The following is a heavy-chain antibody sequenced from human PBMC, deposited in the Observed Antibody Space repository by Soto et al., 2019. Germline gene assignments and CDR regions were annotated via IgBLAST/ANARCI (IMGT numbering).Heavy chain of an antibody. V-gene: IGHV1-2*02. CDR1: GYTFTGYY. J-gene: IGHJ5*02. CDR3: ARDFGYCSSTSCWYFDP. Sequence: ASVKVSCKASGYTFTGYYMHWVRQAPGQGLEWMGWINPNSGGTNYAQKFQGRVTMTRDTSISTAYMELSRLRSDDTAVYYCARDFGYCSSTSCWYFDPWGQGTLVTVSS. D-gene: IGHD2-2*01. CDR2: INPNSGGT.